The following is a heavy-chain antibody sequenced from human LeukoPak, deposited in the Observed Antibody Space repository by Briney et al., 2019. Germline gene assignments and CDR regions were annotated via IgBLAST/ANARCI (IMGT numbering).Heavy chain of an antibody. CDR3: ARDRSLTGYDGAFDI. V-gene: IGHV4-59*01. J-gene: IGHJ3*02. D-gene: IGHD1-20*01. CDR2: IYYSGST. CDR1: GGSISSYY. Sequence: SETLSLTCTVSGGSISSYYWSWIRQPPGKGLEWIGYIYYSGSTNYNPSLKSRVTISVDTSKNQFSLKLSSVTAADTAVYYCARDRSLTGYDGAFDIWGQGTMVTVSS.